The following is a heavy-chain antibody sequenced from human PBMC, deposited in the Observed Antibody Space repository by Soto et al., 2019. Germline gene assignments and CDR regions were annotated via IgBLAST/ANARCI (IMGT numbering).Heavy chain of an antibody. J-gene: IGHJ5*02. CDR3: AREGDSSGWYEGWFDP. D-gene: IGHD6-19*01. CDR1: GYTFTSYG. CDR2: ISAYNGNT. V-gene: IGHV1-18*04. Sequence: QVQLVQSGAEVKKPGASVNVSCTASGYTFTSYGISWVRQAPGQGLEWMGWISAYNGNTNYAQKLQGRVTMTTDTSTSTAYMGLSSLRSDDTAVYYCAREGDSSGWYEGWFDPWGQGTLVTVSS.